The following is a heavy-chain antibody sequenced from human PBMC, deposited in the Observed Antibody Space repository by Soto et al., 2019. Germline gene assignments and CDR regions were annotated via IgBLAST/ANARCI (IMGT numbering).Heavy chain of an antibody. J-gene: IGHJ4*02. D-gene: IGHD3-16*02. CDR3: AAYADGPYRPPYDY. CDR1: GSTFTSSV. V-gene: IGHV3-23*01. CDR2: LGLIPRHT. Sequence: GGSLRLSCAASGSTFTSSVMAWVRRPPGRGLEWISSLGLIPRHTFYADSVKGRFTISRDNSRTTLYLQMTGLTFDDTAVYYCAAYADGPYRPPYDYWGQGTQVTV.